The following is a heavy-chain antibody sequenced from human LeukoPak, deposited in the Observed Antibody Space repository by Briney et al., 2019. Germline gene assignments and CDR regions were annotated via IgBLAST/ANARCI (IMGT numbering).Heavy chain of an antibody. CDR1: GYTFTGYH. Sequence: ASVKVSCKASGYTFTGYHMHWVRQAPGQGLEWMGWINPNSGGTNYAQKFQGRVTMTRDTSISTAYMELSRLRSDDTAVYYCARSRELEYYNWFDPWGQGTLVTVSS. V-gene: IGHV1-2*02. CDR2: INPNSGGT. D-gene: IGHD1-26*01. J-gene: IGHJ5*02. CDR3: ARSRELEYYNWFDP.